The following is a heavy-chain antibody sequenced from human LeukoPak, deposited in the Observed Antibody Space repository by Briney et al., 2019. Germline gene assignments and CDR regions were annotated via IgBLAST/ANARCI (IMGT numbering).Heavy chain of an antibody. CDR3: ASGPYPAAGTDHQFDY. CDR2: IYYSGST. Sequence: SETLSLTCTVSGASISSYYWSWIRQPPGKRLEWIGYIYYSGSTHYNPSLKSRVTISVDTSKNQFSLRLSSMTAADTAVYYCASGPYPAAGTDHQFDYWGQGTLVTVSS. CDR1: GASISSYY. V-gene: IGHV4-59*01. D-gene: IGHD6-13*01. J-gene: IGHJ4*02.